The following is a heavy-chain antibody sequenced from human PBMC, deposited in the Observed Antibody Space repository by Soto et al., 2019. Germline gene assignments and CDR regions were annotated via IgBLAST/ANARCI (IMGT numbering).Heavy chain of an antibody. D-gene: IGHD2-2*01. J-gene: IGHJ6*02. CDR2: ISAYNGNT. CDR1: GYTFTSYG. V-gene: IGHV1-18*01. CDR3: ARGLDCISTSCPYYYYYYGMDV. Sequence: ASVKVSCKASGYTFTSYGIIWVRQAPGQGLEWMGWISAYNGNTNYAQKLQGRVTMTTDTSTSTAYMELRSLRSDDTAVYYCARGLDCISTSCPYYYYYYGMDVWGQGTTVTVSS.